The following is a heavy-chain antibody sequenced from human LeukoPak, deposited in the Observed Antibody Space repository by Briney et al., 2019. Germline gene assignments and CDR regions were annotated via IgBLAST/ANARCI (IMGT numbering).Heavy chain of an antibody. CDR3: AKDRGMAAELLNY. V-gene: IGHV3-33*06. Sequence: SGGSLRLSCAASGFTFSFYGMHWVRQAPGKGLEWVAVVWYDGSKKYYADSVKGRFTISRDNSKNTVYLQMNSLRAEGTAVYYCAKDRGMAAELLNYWGQGTLVTVSS. J-gene: IGHJ4*02. D-gene: IGHD6-13*01. CDR1: GFTFSFYG. CDR2: VWYDGSKK.